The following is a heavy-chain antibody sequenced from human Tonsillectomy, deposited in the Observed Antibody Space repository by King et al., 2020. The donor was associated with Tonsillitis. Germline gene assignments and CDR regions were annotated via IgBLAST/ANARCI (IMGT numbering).Heavy chain of an antibody. CDR2: IRGSAYST. CDR1: GFTFSSYT. J-gene: IGHJ4*02. Sequence: VQLVESGGGLVQPGGSLRLSCAASGFTFSSYTMSWVRQAPGKGLEWVSAIRGSAYSTYYADSVKGRFTISRDNSKNTLYLQMNSLRAEDTAVYYCAKDLPSGHYGSGTYFYYWGQGTLVTVSS. V-gene: IGHV3-23*04. D-gene: IGHD3-10*01. CDR3: AKDLPSGHYGSGTYFYY.